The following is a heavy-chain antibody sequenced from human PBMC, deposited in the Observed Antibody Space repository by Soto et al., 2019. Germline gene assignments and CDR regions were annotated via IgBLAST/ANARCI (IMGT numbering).Heavy chain of an antibody. CDR1: VFTFSDYY. V-gene: IGHV3-11*06. D-gene: IGHD3-16*02. CDR3: AFTIKFGGVIVD. CDR2: ISSSSSYT. J-gene: IGHJ4*02. Sequence: WGYLVLSCASSVFTFSDYYMSGIAQAPGKGLEWVSYISSSSSYTSYADSVKGRFTISRDNAKNSLYLQMNSLRAEDTAVYYCAFTIKFGGVIVDWGQGTMVTVSS.